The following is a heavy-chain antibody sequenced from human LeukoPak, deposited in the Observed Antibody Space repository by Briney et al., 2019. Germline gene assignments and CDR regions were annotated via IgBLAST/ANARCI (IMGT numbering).Heavy chain of an antibody. Sequence: GGSLRLSCAASGFTFSSYWMSWVRQAPGKGLVWVSRINSDESSTRYADSVKGRFTISRDNAKNTLYLQMNSLRPDDTAVYYCAREYYYGPGNYYFDPWGQGTLVTVSS. CDR3: AREYYYGPGNYYFDP. J-gene: IGHJ5*02. CDR1: GFTFSSYW. V-gene: IGHV3-74*01. CDR2: INSDESST. D-gene: IGHD3-10*01.